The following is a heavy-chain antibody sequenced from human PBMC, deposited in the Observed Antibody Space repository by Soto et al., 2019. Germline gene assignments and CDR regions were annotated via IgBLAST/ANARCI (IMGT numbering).Heavy chain of an antibody. D-gene: IGHD3-16*01. CDR3: SRGGDACDI. CDR1: GGTFSSYA. CDR2: IIPIFGTA. V-gene: IGHV1-69*12. Sequence: QVQLVQSGAEVKKPGASVKVSCKASGGTFSSYAISWVRQAPGQGLEWMGGIIPIFGTANYAQKIQGRVTITADECTSTAYMELSSVRSEDTAVWCGSRGGDACDIWGQGPMVTASS. J-gene: IGHJ3*02.